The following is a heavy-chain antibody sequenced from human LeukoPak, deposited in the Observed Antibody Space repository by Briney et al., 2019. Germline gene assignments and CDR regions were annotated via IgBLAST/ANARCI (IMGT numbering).Heavy chain of an antibody. CDR1: GYSISSGYY. CDR3: ARLYGNFQNYYDY. CDR2: IYHSGST. D-gene: IGHD1-7*01. V-gene: IGHV4-38-2*02. Sequence: SETLSLTCTVSGYSISSGYYWGWIRQPPGKGLEWIGSIYHSGSTYYNPSLKSRVTISVDTSKNQFSLKLSSVTAADTAVFYCARLYGNFQNYYDYWGQGTLVAVSS. J-gene: IGHJ4*02.